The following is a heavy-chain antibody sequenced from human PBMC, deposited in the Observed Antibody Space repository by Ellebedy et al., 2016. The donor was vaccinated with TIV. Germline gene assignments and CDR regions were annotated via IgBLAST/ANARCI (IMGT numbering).Heavy chain of an antibody. V-gene: IGHV3-48*01. Sequence: GGSLRLSXAASGFTFSTYNMNWVRQAPGKGLEWLSYIDAAGNTIHYTDSVKGRFTISRDNARNSLYLQMNSLRAEDTAVYYCARDTNWVRDRWGQGTLVTVSS. J-gene: IGHJ5*02. CDR1: GFTFSTYN. CDR2: IDAAGNTI. D-gene: IGHD3-16*01. CDR3: ARDTNWVRDR.